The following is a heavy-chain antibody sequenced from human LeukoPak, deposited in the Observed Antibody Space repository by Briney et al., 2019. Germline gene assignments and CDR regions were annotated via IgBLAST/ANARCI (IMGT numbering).Heavy chain of an antibody. CDR3: AKDRIAAAGTGYDY. D-gene: IGHD6-13*01. J-gene: IGHJ4*02. Sequence: PGGSLRLSCAASGFTFSSYGMHSVRQAPGKGLEWVAVISYDGSNKYYADSVKGRFTISRDNSKNTLYLQMNSLRAEDTAVYYCAKDRIAAAGTGYDYWGQGTLVTVSS. CDR1: GFTFSSYG. V-gene: IGHV3-30*18. CDR2: ISYDGSNK.